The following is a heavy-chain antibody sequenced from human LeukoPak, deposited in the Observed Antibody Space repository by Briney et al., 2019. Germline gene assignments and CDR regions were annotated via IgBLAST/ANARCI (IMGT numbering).Heavy chain of an antibody. J-gene: IGHJ3*02. CDR3: AKEGSSGWYLDAFDI. Sequence: GGSLRLSCAASGFTASSNYMSWVRQAPGKGLEWVSVIYSGGSTYYADSVKGRFTISRDNSKNTLYLQMNSLRAEDTAVYYCAKEGSSGWYLDAFDIWGQGTMVTVSS. CDR2: IYSGGST. V-gene: IGHV3-53*01. CDR1: GFTASSNY. D-gene: IGHD6-19*01.